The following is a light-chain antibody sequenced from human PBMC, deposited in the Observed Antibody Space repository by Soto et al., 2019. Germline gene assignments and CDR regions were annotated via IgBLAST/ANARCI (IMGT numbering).Light chain of an antibody. CDR3: QQYGSSRWT. CDR2: GAS. CDR1: QSVSSTY. V-gene: IGKV3-20*01. Sequence: EIVLTQSPGTLSLSPGERATLSCRASQSVSSTYLAWLQQKAGQAPRLLIHGASSRATGIPDRFSGSVSGTDFTLTISRLEPEDFAVYYCQQYGSSRWTFGQGTKVEMK. J-gene: IGKJ1*01.